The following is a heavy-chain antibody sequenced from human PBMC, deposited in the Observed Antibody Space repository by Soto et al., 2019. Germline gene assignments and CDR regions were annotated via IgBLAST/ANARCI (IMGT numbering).Heavy chain of an antibody. CDR3: AKDLPIYDSSGYGMDV. Sequence: GGSLRLSCAASGFTFSSYAMSWVRQAPGKGLEWVSAISGSGGSTYYADSVKGRFTISRDNSKKTLYLKMNSLRAEDTAVYYCAKDLPIYDSSGYGMDVWGQGTTVTVS. J-gene: IGHJ6*02. CDR1: GFTFSSYA. V-gene: IGHV3-23*01. CDR2: ISGSGGST. D-gene: IGHD3-22*01.